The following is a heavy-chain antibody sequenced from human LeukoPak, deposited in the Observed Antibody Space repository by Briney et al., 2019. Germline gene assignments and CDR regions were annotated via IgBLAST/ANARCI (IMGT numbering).Heavy chain of an antibody. D-gene: IGHD2-8*01. J-gene: IGHJ5*02. CDR2: ISPNSGDT. V-gene: IGHV1-8*03. Sequence: ASVKVSCKASGYTFTGYYMHWVRQAPGQGLEWMGWISPNSGDTDIAQKFQGRVTITRNTSISTAYMELSSLRSEDTAVYYCARGGGGLMVYAIRGIWFDPWGQGTLVTVSS. CDR3: ARGGGGLMVYAIRGIWFDP. CDR1: GYTFTGYY.